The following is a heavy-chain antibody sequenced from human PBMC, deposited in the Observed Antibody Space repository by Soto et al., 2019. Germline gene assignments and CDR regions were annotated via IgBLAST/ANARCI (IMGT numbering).Heavy chain of an antibody. CDR1: GGTFSSYA. V-gene: IGHV1-69*01. CDR3: ARDKLHDYGDLHNWFDP. D-gene: IGHD4-17*01. J-gene: IGHJ5*02. Sequence: QVQLVQSGAEVKKPGSSVKVSCKASGGTFSSYAISWVRQAPGQGLEWMGGIIPIFGTANYAQKFQGRVTITADESTSTAYMELSSLRPEDTAVYYCARDKLHDYGDLHNWFDPWGQGTLVTVSS. CDR2: IIPIFGTA.